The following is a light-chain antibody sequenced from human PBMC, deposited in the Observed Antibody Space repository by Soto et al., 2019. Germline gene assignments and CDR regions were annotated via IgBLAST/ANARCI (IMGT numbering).Light chain of an antibody. CDR3: EQYGSTPLT. Sequence: EIVLTQSPGTLSLSPGERATLSCRASQSVANNYLAWYQQKPGQAPRFLMYDASSRATGIPDRFSGSGSGTDFILTISRLEPEDFSVYYCEQYGSTPLTFGGGTKVDIK. CDR2: DAS. J-gene: IGKJ4*01. CDR1: QSVANNY. V-gene: IGKV3-20*01.